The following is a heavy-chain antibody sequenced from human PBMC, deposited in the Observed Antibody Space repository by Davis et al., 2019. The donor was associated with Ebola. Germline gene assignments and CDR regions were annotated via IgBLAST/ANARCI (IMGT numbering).Heavy chain of an antibody. Sequence: PGGSLRLSCAVYGGSFSGYYWGWIRQPPGKGLEWIGSIYYSGSTYYNPSLKSRVTISVDTSKNQFSLKLSSVTAADTAVYYCARQGGRGYSYGWGYWGQGTLVTVSS. V-gene: IGHV4-39*01. CDR2: IYYSGST. CDR3: ARQGGRGYSYGWGY. D-gene: IGHD5-18*01. CDR1: GGSFSGYY. J-gene: IGHJ4*02.